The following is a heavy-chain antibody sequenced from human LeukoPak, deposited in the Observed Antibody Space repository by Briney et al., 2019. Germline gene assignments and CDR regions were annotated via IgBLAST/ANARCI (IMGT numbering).Heavy chain of an antibody. CDR3: ARVTKQPRKYYFDY. D-gene: IGHD1/OR15-1a*01. Sequence: SETLSLTCAVYGGSFSGYYWSWIRQPPGKGLEWIGEINHSGSTNYNPSLKSRVTISIDTSKNQFSLKLSSVTAADTALYYCARVTKQPRKYYFDYWGQGTLVTVSS. J-gene: IGHJ4*02. V-gene: IGHV4-34*01. CDR1: GGSFSGYY. CDR2: INHSGST.